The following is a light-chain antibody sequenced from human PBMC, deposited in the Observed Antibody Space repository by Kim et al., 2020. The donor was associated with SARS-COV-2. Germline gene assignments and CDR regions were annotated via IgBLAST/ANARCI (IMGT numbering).Light chain of an antibody. J-gene: IGKJ1*01. V-gene: IGKV4-1*01. CDR3: HQYYAIPWT. Sequence: DIVMTQSPDSLAVSLGERATITCKSSQSVLHSANNNLAWYQQKPGQPPKLLICWASARESGVPDRISGSGSGTDFTLTISSLQAEDVALYFCHQYYAIPWTFGQGTKVDIK. CDR1: QSVLHSANNN. CDR2: WAS.